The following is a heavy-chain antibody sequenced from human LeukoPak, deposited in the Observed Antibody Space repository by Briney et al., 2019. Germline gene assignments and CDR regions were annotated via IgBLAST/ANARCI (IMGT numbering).Heavy chain of an antibody. V-gene: IGHV4-34*01. CDR3: ADTPGVVVITTTPS. Sequence: SETLSLTCAVYGGSFSGYYWSWIRQPPGKGLEWIGEINHSGSTNYNPSLKSRVTISVDTSKNQFSLKLSSVTAVDTAVYYCADTPGVVVITTTPSWGQGTLVTVSS. D-gene: IGHD3-22*01. J-gene: IGHJ4*02. CDR1: GGSFSGYY. CDR2: INHSGST.